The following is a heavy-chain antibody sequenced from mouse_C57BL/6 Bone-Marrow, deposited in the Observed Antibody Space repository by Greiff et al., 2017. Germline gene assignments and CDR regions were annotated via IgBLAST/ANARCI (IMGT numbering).Heavy chain of an antibody. J-gene: IGHJ4*01. V-gene: IGHV1-81*01. CDR1: GYTFTSYG. CDR2: IYPRSGNT. CDR3: ARSERGAMDY. Sequence: VHLVESGAELARPGASVKLSCKASGYTFTSYGISWVKQRTGQGLEWIGEIYPRSGNTYYNEKFKGKATLTADKSSSTAYMELRSLTSEDSAVYFCARSERGAMDYWGQGTSVTVSS.